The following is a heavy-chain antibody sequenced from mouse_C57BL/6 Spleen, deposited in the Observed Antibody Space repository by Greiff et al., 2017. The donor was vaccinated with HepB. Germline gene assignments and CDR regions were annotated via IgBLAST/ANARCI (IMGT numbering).Heavy chain of an antibody. CDR3: ARTYAPYDSNYGGYDAMDY. V-gene: IGHV1-55*01. Sequence: QVQLKESGAELVKPGASVKMSCKASGYTFTSYWITWVKQRPGQGLEWIGDIYPGSGSTNYNEKFKSKATLTVDTSSSTAYMQLSSLTSEDSAVYYCARTYAPYDSNYGGYDAMDYWGQGTSVTVSS. J-gene: IGHJ4*01. CDR1: GYTFTSYW. D-gene: IGHD2-5*01. CDR2: IYPGSGST.